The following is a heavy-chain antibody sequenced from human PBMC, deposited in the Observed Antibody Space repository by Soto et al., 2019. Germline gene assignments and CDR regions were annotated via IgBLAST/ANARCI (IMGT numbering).Heavy chain of an antibody. CDR2: ISSSSSYI. V-gene: IGHV3-21*01. CDR3: GRGEGKQQLGEDYYYYYMDV. CDR1: GFTFSSYS. D-gene: IGHD6-13*01. Sequence: EVQLVESGGGLVKPGGSLRLSCAASGFTFSSYSMNWVRQAPGKGLEWVSSISSSSSYIYYADSVKGRFTISRDNAKNSLYLQMNSLRAEDTAVYYCGRGEGKQQLGEDYYYYYMDVWGKGTTVTVSS. J-gene: IGHJ6*03.